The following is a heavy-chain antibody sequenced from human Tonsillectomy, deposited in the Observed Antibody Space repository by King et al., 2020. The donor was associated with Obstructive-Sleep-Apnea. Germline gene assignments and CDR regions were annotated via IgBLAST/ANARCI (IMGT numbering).Heavy chain of an antibody. V-gene: IGHV4-59*01. CDR3: ARGGQWEPLEF. D-gene: IGHD1-26*01. J-gene: IGHJ4*02. Sequence: VQLQESGPGLVKPSETLSLTCTVSGGSISTYYWSWIRQPPGKGLEWIVYVYDIGSTSYNPSLWSRVTMSLDTSKNQFSLKLISVTAADTAIYYCARGGQWEPLEFWGQGTLVTVSS. CDR2: VYDIGST. CDR1: GGSISTYY.